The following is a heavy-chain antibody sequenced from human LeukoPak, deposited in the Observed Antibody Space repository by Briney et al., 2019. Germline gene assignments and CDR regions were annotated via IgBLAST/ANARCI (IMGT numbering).Heavy chain of an antibody. J-gene: IGHJ4*02. CDR2: IYSGGST. V-gene: IGHV3-53*01. CDR1: GFTVSNNY. Sequence: PGGSLRLSCAASGFTVSNNYMNWVRQAPGKGLEWVSAIYSGGSTYYADSVKGRFTISRDNAKNSLYLQMNSLRAEDTAVYYCARDGRVDYWGQGTLVTVSS. D-gene: IGHD2-15*01. CDR3: ARDGRVDY.